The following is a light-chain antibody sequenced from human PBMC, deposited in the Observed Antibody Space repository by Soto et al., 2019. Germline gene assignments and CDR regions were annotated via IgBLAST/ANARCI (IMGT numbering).Light chain of an antibody. V-gene: IGKV1-39*01. CDR1: QSISRN. CDR3: QQSYTTASIT. J-gene: IGKJ5*01. Sequence: DIQMTQSPSSLSASVGDRVTITCRASQSISRNLNWYQLKPGKAPKLLIYAASSLQNGVPSRFXGGGSGTEFTLSISSLQPEDFGTYYCQQSYTTASITFGQGTRLEIK. CDR2: AAS.